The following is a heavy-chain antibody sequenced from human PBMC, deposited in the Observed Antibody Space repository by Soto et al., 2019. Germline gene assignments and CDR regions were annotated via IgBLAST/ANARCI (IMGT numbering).Heavy chain of an antibody. V-gene: IGHV3-53*01. CDR3: ARGGVRRYYYYGMDV. J-gene: IGHJ6*02. CDR1: GFTVSSNY. D-gene: IGHD1-1*01. CDR2: IYSGGST. Sequence: LRLSCAASGFTVSSNYMGWVRQAPGKGLEWVSVIYSGGSTYYADSVKGRFTISRDNSKNTLYLQMNSLRAEDTAVYYCARGGVRRYYYYGMDVWGQGTTVTVSS.